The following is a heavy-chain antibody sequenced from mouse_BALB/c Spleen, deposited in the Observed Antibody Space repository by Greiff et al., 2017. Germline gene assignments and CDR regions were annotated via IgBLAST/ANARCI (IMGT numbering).Heavy chain of an antibody. CDR1: GYSFTGYN. D-gene: IGHD2-14*01. J-gene: IGHJ4*01. Sequence: EVKLMESGPELEKPGASVKISCKASGYSFTGYNMNWVKQSNGKSLEWIGNIDPYYGGTSYNQKFKGKATLTVDKSSSTAYMQLKSLTSEDSAVYYCARGDRYDYYAMDYWGQVTSVTVSS. CDR2: IDPYYGGT. CDR3: ARGDRYDYYAMDY. V-gene: IGHV1-39*01.